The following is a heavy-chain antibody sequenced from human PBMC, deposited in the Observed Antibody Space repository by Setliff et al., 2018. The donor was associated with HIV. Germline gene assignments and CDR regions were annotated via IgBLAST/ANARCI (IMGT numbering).Heavy chain of an antibody. CDR3: ARGATLLPGYSDRWEYFYMDV. D-gene: IGHD5-12*01. V-gene: IGHV4-34*01. CDR1: GGSFSEYY. J-gene: IGHJ6*03. CDR2: INHSGST. Sequence: SSETLSLTCAVYGGSFSEYYWSWIRQSPGKGLEWIGEINHSGSTHYNPPPKRRATRSVDTSKNQFSLRLNSVTAADTAVYYCARGATLLPGYSDRWEYFYMDVWGKGTTVTVSS.